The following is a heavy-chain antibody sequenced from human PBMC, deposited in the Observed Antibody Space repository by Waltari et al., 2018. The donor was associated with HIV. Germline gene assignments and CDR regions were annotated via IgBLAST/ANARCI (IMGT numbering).Heavy chain of an antibody. V-gene: IGHV4-61*01. D-gene: IGHD4-17*01. CDR2: IYYSGST. Sequence: QVQLQESGPGLVKHSETLSLTCTVSGGSVSSGSYYWSWIRQPPGKGLEWIGYIYYSGSTHYNPSLKSRVTISVDTSKNQFSLKLSSVTAADTAVYYCASHDYGDSNFDYWGQGTLVTVSS. CDR1: GGSVSSGSYY. J-gene: IGHJ4*02. CDR3: ASHDYGDSNFDY.